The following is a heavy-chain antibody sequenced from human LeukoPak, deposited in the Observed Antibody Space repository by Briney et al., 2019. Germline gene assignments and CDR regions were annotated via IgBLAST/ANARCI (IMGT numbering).Heavy chain of an antibody. CDR1: GASIRTYY. CDR2: IYYSGGT. Sequence: SETLSLTCNVSGASIRTYYWCWIRQPPGKGLEWVGHIYYSGGTRYNPSLKSRVTISVDTSKNQFSLKLNSVTAADTALYYCAREQAVAGSGFDYRGQGTLVTVSS. V-gene: IGHV4-59*01. CDR3: AREQAVAGSGFDY. J-gene: IGHJ4*02. D-gene: IGHD6-19*01.